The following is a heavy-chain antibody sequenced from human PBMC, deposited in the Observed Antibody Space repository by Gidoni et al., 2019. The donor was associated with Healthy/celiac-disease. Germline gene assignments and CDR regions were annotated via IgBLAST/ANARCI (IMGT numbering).Heavy chain of an antibody. CDR3: ARDVLELLGWPGMDV. J-gene: IGHJ6*02. CDR1: CFTFSSYG. Sequence: QVQLVESGGGVVQPGRSLRPPCAASCFTFSSYGMHWVRQAPGKGLEWVAVIWYDGSNKYYADSVKGRFTISRDNSKNTLYLQMNSLRAEDTAVYYCARDVLELLGWPGMDVWGQGTTVTVSS. CDR2: IWYDGSNK. D-gene: IGHD1-7*01. V-gene: IGHV3-33*01.